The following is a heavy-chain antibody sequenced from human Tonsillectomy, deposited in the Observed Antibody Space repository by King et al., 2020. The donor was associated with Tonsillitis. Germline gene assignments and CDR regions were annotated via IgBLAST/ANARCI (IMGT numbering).Heavy chain of an antibody. CDR1: GYTFTGYY. Sequence: QLVQSGAEVKKPGASVKVSCETSGYTFTGYYMHWVRQAPGQGLEWMGWINPKSGAANYAQKFQGRVTMTRDTSISTAYIEFISLRSDDTALYYCARDWQADDWFDPWGPGTLVTVSS. V-gene: IGHV1-2*02. J-gene: IGHJ5*02. CDR2: INPKSGAA. D-gene: IGHD6-25*01. CDR3: ARDWQADDWFDP.